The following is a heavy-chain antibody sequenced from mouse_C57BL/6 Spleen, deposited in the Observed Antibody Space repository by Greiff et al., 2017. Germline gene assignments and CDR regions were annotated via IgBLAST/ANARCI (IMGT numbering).Heavy chain of an antibody. J-gene: IGHJ2*01. V-gene: IGHV14-1*01. Sequence: EVQLQQSGAELVRPGASVKLSCTASGFNIKDYYMHWVKQRPEQGLEWIGRIDPEDGDTEYAPKFQGKATMTADTSSNTAYLQLSSLTSEDTAVYYCTTRGTTVVATDYFDYWGQGTTLTVSS. CDR3: TTRGTTVVATDYFDY. D-gene: IGHD1-1*01. CDR2: IDPEDGDT. CDR1: GFNIKDYY.